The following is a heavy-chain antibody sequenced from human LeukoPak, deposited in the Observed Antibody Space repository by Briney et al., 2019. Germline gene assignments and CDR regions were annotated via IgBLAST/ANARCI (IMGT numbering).Heavy chain of an antibody. CDR2: INHSGST. CDR1: GGSFSGYY. V-gene: IGHV4-34*01. CDR3: ARGQPGYCSSTSCYTRGVNWFDP. D-gene: IGHD2-2*02. J-gene: IGHJ5*02. Sequence: SETLSLTCAVSGGSFSGYYWTWIRQPPGKGLEWIGEINHSGSTNYNPSLKSRVTISVDTSKNQFSLKLSSVTAADTAVYYCARGQPGYCSSTSCYTRGVNWFDPWGQGTLVTVSS.